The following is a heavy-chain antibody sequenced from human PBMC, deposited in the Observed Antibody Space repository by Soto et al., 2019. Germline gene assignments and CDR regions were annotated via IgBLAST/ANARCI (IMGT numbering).Heavy chain of an antibody. J-gene: IGHJ4*02. CDR3: ARDWGSSGWPN. CDR1: GHSLSSGGYY. CDR2: IYFTGST. D-gene: IGHD6-19*01. V-gene: IGHV4-31*03. Sequence: SETLSLTCTVSGHSLSSGGYYWSWICQHPGKGLEWIGYIYFTGSTLYNPSLKSRLAMSLDTSKNQFSLRLTSVTAADTAVYFCARDWGSSGWPNWGQGTLVTVSS.